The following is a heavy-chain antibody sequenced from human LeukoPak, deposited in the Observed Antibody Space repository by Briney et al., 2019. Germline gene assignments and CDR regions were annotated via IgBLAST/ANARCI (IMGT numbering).Heavy chain of an antibody. CDR2: IYHSGRT. CDR3: ARLRIAAAGTGTYYYGMDV. V-gene: IGHV4-4*02. CDR1: GGSISSSNW. J-gene: IGHJ6*02. D-gene: IGHD6-13*01. Sequence: SGTLSLTCAVSGGSISSSNWWRWVRQPPGEGLGWIGEIYHSGRTNYNPSLKSRVTISVDKSKNQFSLKLSSVTAADTAVYYCARLRIAAAGTGTYYYGMDVWGQGTTVTVSS.